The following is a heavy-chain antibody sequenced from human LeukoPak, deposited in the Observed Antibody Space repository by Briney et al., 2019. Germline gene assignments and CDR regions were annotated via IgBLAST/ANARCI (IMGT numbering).Heavy chain of an antibody. CDR2: ISYDGSNK. CDR1: GFTFSTLA. D-gene: IGHD3-9*01. J-gene: IGHJ4*02. CDR3: AKGLTGYYAFDY. V-gene: IGHV3-30*18. Sequence: PGGSLRLSCAASGFTFSTLAMHWVRQAPGKGLEWVAVISYDGSNKYYADSVKGRFTISRDNSKNTLYLQMNSLRAEDTAVYYCAKGLTGYYAFDYWGQGTLVTVSS.